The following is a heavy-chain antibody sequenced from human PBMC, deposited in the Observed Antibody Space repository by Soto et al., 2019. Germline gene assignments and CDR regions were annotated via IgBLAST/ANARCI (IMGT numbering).Heavy chain of an antibody. CDR3: AKAIESRTAMGRYYYYYAMDV. J-gene: IGHJ6*02. CDR1: GFTFSSYG. CDR2: ISYDGSNK. V-gene: IGHV3-30*18. D-gene: IGHD5-18*01. Sequence: QVQLVESGGGVVQPGRSLRLSCAASGFTFSSYGMHWVRQAPGKGLEWVAVISYDGSNKYYADSVKGRFTISRDNSKNTLYLQMNSLRAEDTAVYYCAKAIESRTAMGRYYYYYAMDVWGQGTTVTVSS.